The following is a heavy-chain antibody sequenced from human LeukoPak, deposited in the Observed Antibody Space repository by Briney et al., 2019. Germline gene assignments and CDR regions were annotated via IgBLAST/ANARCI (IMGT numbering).Heavy chain of an antibody. Sequence: GGSLRLSCAASGSTFSSYEMNWVRQAPGKGLEWVSYLSTSGSTIYYADSVKGRFTISRDNAKNSLYLQMNSLRAEDTAVYYCARDHGRWYFDLWGRGTLVTVSS. V-gene: IGHV3-48*03. CDR3: ARDHGRWYFDL. CDR1: GSTFSSYE. D-gene: IGHD3/OR15-3a*01. CDR2: LSTSGSTI. J-gene: IGHJ2*01.